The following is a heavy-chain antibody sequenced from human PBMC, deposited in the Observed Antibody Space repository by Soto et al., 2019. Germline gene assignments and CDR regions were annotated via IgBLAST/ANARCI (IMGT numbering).Heavy chain of an antibody. CDR3: ATDFLVVTDTYYYYYGMDV. D-gene: IGHD2-21*02. Sequence: ASVKVSCKVSGYTLTELSMHWVRQAPGKGLEWMGGFDPEDGETIYAQKFQGRVTMTEDTSTDTAYMELSSLRSEDTAVYYCATDFLVVTDTYYYYYGMDVWGQGTRVTVSS. V-gene: IGHV1-24*01. CDR1: GYTLTELS. CDR2: FDPEDGET. J-gene: IGHJ6*02.